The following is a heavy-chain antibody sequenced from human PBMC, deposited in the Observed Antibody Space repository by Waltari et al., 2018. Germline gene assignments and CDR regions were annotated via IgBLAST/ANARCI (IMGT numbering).Heavy chain of an antibody. J-gene: IGHJ4*02. CDR1: GLTFSRYG. D-gene: IGHD5-18*01. CDR2: RSYDGSNK. Sequence: QVQLVASGGGVVEPGRSLRLSCAASGLTFSRYGIPWGRPAPGQGLEWGAVRSYDGSNKYYADSVKGRFTISRDNSKNTLYLQMNSLRAEDTAVYYCAKDLFFVDTAMVVDYWGQGTLVTVSS. V-gene: IGHV3-30*18. CDR3: AKDLFFVDTAMVVDY.